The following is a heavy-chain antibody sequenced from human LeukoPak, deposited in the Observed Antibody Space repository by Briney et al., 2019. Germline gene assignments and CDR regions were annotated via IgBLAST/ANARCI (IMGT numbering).Heavy chain of an antibody. D-gene: IGHD1-26*01. Sequence: SETLSLTCAVYGGSFSGYYWSWIRQPPGKGLEWIGEINHSGSTNYNPSLKSRVTISVDTSKNQFSLKLSSVTAADTAVYYCAGGGAYSGSYPRLYWGQGTLVTVSS. V-gene: IGHV4-34*01. CDR2: INHSGST. CDR1: GGSFSGYY. J-gene: IGHJ4*02. CDR3: AGGGAYSGSYPRLY.